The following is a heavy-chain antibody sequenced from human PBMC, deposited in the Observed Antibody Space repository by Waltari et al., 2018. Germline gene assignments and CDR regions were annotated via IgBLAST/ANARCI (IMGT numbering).Heavy chain of an antibody. V-gene: IGHV3-21*01. J-gene: IGHJ6*02. Sequence: EVQLVESGGGLVKPGGSLRLSCAASGFTFSSYSMNWVRQAPGKGLGWVSSISSSSSYIYYADSVKGRFTISRDNAKNSLYLQMNSLRAEDTAVYYCARDDFTMVQGVIYYYYGMDVWGQGTTVTVSS. CDR1: GFTFSSYS. D-gene: IGHD3-10*01. CDR3: ARDDFTMVQGVIYYYYGMDV. CDR2: ISSSSSYI.